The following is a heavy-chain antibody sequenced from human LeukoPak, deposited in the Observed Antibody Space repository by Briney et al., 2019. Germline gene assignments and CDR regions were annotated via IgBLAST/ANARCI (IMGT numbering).Heavy chain of an antibody. CDR2: ISSSGSTI. D-gene: IGHD6-19*01. Sequence: PGGSLRLSCAASGFTFSSHSMNWVRQAPGKGLEWVSYISSSGSTIYYADSVKGRFSISRDNAKNSLHLQMNSLRVEDTAVYYCASEQVAGPNWGQGTLVTVSS. CDR1: GFTFSSHS. J-gene: IGHJ4*02. V-gene: IGHV3-48*01. CDR3: ASEQVAGPN.